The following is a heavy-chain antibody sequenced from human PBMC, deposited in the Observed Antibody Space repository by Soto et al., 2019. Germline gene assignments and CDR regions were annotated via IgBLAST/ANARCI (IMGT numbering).Heavy chain of an antibody. V-gene: IGHV1-58*01. D-gene: IGHD5-18*01. Sequence: ASVKVSCKASGFTFTSSAVQWVRQARGQRLEWIGWIVVGSGNTNYAQKFQERVTITRYMPTSTAYMELSSLRSEHTAVCYCAADRHSYGSFYWGQGTLVTVSS. CDR1: GFTFTSSA. CDR3: AADRHSYGSFY. J-gene: IGHJ4*02. CDR2: IVVGSGNT.